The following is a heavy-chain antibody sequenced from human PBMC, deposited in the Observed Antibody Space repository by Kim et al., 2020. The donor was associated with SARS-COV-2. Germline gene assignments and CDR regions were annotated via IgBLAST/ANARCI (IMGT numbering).Heavy chain of an antibody. CDR3: AKVIAVAGTYYYYGMDV. J-gene: IGHJ6*02. CDR1: GFTFSSYG. V-gene: IGHV3-33*06. CDR2: IWYDGSNK. Sequence: GGSLRLSCAASGFTFSSYGMHWVRQAPGKGLEWVAVIWYDGSNKYYADSVKGRFTISRDNSKNTLYLQMNSLRAEDTAVYYCAKVIAVAGTYYYYGMDVWGQGTRVTVSS. D-gene: IGHD6-19*01.